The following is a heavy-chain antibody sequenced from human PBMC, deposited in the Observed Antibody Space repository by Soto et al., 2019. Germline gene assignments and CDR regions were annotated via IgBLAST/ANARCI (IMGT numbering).Heavy chain of an antibody. CDR3: VRGREGFDY. CDR1: GFTFSGYS. CDR2: IFDTGNII. J-gene: IGHJ4*02. D-gene: IGHD1-26*01. Sequence: SLRLSCAASGFTFSGYSMNWVRQAPGKGLEWVSYIFDTGNIIYYEDSVKGRFTISRDNAKNSLYLQMNSLRDEDTAVYYCVRGREGFDYWGQGTLVT. V-gene: IGHV3-48*02.